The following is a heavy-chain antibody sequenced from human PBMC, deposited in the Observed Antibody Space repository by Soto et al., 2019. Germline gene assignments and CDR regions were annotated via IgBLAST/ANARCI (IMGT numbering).Heavy chain of an antibody. D-gene: IGHD5-12*01. CDR3: ARDHRIVATTGRLGMDV. J-gene: IGHJ6*02. Sequence: QVQLVQSGAEVKKPGSSVNVSCKASGGTFSSYAISWVRQAPGQGLEWMGGIIPIFGTANYAQKFQGRVKITADESTSRAYMELSSLCSEDTAVYDCARDHRIVATTGRLGMDVWGQGTTVTVSS. V-gene: IGHV1-69*01. CDR1: GGTFSSYA. CDR2: IIPIFGTA.